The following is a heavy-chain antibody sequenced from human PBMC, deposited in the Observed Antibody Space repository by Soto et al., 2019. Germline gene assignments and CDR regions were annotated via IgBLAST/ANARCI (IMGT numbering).Heavy chain of an antibody. CDR2: ISSSSSYI. D-gene: IGHD3-22*01. J-gene: IGHJ5*02. V-gene: IGHV3-21*01. Sequence: GGSLRLSCAASGFTFSSYSMNWVRQAPGKGLEWVSSISSSSSYIYYADSVKGRFTISRDNAKNSLYLQMNSLRAEDTAVYYCARAGDANYYDSSGYHTWFDPWGQGTLVTVSS. CDR3: ARAGDANYYDSSGYHTWFDP. CDR1: GFTFSSYS.